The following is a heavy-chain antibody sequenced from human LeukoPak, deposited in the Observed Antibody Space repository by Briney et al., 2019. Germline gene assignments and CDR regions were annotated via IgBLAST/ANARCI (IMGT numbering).Heavy chain of an antibody. CDR3: ARSGGDYGDFNNWFDP. J-gene: IGHJ5*02. D-gene: IGHD4-17*01. CDR1: GYTFTRYA. Sequence: ASVKVSCKASGYTFTRYALHWVRQAPRQRLEWMGWVNADNGKTKYSQKFQGRVTITRDTSASAAYMELNSLRSDDTAVYYCARSGGDYGDFNNWFDPWGQGTLVTVSS. V-gene: IGHV1-3*01. CDR2: VNADNGKT.